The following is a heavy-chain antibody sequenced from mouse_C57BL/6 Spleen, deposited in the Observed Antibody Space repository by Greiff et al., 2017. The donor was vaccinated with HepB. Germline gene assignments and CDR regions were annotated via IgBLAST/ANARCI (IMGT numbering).Heavy chain of an antibody. CDR2: ISYDGSN. J-gene: IGHJ2*01. CDR3: ARWGLLRYPFDY. CDR1: GYSITSGYY. Sequence: EVQLQESGPGLVKPSQSLSLTCSVTGYSITSGYYWNWIRQFPGNKLEWMGYISYDGSNNYNPSLKNRISITRDTSKNQFFLKLNSVTTEDTATYYCARWGLLRYPFDYWGQGTTLTVSS. V-gene: IGHV3-6*01. D-gene: IGHD1-1*01.